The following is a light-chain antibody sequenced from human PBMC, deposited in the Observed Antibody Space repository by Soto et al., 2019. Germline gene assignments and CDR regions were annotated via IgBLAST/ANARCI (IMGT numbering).Light chain of an antibody. CDR2: EVN. Sequence: QSVLTQPASVSGSPGQSITISCTGSSSDVGSYNVVSWFQQHPGKAPNLIIYEVNKWPSGVSNRFSGSKSGNTASLTVSGLQVEDEADYYCCSYAGGGTYVFGIGTKVTVL. CDR1: SSDVGSYNV. J-gene: IGLJ1*01. CDR3: CSYAGGGTYV. V-gene: IGLV2-23*02.